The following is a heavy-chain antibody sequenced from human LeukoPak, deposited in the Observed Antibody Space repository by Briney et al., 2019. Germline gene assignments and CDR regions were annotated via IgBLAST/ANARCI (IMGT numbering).Heavy chain of an antibody. CDR3: ARVPIHGSSKVRTHNAFDI. Sequence: GASVKVSCKASGYTFTGYYMHWVRQAPGQGLEWMGWINPNSGGTNYAQKFQGRVTMTRDTSISTAYMELSRLRSDDTAVYYCARVPIHGSSKVRTHNAFDIWGQGTMVTVSS. V-gene: IGHV1-2*02. CDR2: INPNSGGT. CDR1: GYTFTGYY. J-gene: IGHJ3*02. D-gene: IGHD2-2*01.